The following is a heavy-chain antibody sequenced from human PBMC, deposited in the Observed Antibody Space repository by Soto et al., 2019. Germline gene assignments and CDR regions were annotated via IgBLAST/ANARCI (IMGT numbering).Heavy chain of an antibody. V-gene: IGHV4-59*01. Sequence: QVQLQESGPGLVKPSETLSLTCTVSGGSISSYYWSWIRQPPRKGLEWIGYIYYSGSTNYNPSLKRRVTISVDMSKNQFSLKLSPVTAADPAVYYCARAYSSSWVFDYWGQGTLVTVSS. J-gene: IGHJ4*02. CDR2: IYYSGST. D-gene: IGHD6-13*01. CDR1: GGSISSYY. CDR3: ARAYSSSWVFDY.